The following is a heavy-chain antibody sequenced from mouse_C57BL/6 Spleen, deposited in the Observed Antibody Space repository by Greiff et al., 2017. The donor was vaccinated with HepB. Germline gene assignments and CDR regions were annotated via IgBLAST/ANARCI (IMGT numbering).Heavy chain of an antibody. D-gene: IGHD2-5*01. Sequence: QVQLKQPGAELVKPGASVKMSCKASGYTFTSYWITWVKQRPGQGLEWIGDIYPGSGSTNYNEKFKSKATLTVDTSSSTAYMQLSSLTSEDSAVYYCARGTYYSNYAMDYWGQGTSVTVSS. J-gene: IGHJ4*01. V-gene: IGHV1-55*01. CDR1: GYTFTSYW. CDR2: IYPGSGST. CDR3: ARGTYYSNYAMDY.